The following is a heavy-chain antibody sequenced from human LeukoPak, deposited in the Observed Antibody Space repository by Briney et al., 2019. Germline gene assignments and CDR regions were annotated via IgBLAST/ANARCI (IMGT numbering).Heavy chain of an antibody. CDR2: IYYSGST. CDR1: GGSISSSSYY. V-gene: IGHV4-39*01. Sequence: SETLSLTCTVSGGSISSSSYYWGWIRQPPGKGLEWIGSIYYSGSTYYNPSLKSRVTISVDTSKNQFSLKLSSVTAADTAVYYCARHKSDGGVQLERVSWFDPWGQGTLVTVSS. CDR3: ARHKSDGGVQLERVSWFDP. D-gene: IGHD1-1*01. J-gene: IGHJ5*02.